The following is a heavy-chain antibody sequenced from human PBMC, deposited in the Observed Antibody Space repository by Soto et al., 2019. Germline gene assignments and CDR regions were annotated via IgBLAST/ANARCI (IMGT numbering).Heavy chain of an antibody. CDR2: ISAYNGNT. V-gene: IGHV1-18*04. J-gene: IGHJ5*02. Sequence: ASVKVSCKASGYTFTSYGISWVRQAPGQGLEWMGWISAYNGNTNYAQKLQGRVTMTTDTSTSTAYMELRSLRSDDTAVYYCARDRHTAMVSINWFDPWGQGTLVTVYS. CDR3: ARDRHTAMVSINWFDP. D-gene: IGHD5-18*01. CDR1: GYTFTSYG.